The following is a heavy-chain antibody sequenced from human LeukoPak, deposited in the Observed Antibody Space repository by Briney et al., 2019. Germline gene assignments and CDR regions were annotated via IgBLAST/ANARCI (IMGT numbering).Heavy chain of an antibody. V-gene: IGHV4-59*01. D-gene: IGHD3-22*01. CDR1: GGSISSYY. CDR3: ARHYDRSGRFDY. CDR2: IFYSGNT. J-gene: IGHJ4*02. Sequence: SETLSLTCTVSGGSISSYYWSWVRQPPGKGLEWIGYIFYSGNTNYNPSLKSRVTISVDTSKNQFSLKLRSVTAADTAVYYCARHYDRSGRFDYWGQETLVTVSS.